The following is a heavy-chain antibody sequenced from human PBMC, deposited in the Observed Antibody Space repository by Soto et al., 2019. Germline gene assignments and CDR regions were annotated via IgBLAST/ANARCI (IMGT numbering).Heavy chain of an antibody. V-gene: IGHV5-51*01. Sequence: PGESMKNCWKGAGDSSTSYWSGWVRQMPGKGLEWMGIIYPGGSDTRYSPSFQGQVTISADKSISTAYLQWSSLKASDTAMYYCARQVITFGAVIATPNYFDYWGQGTL. J-gene: IGHJ4*02. CDR2: IYPGGSDT. CDR1: GDSSTSYW. CDR3: ARQVITFGAVIATPNYFDY. D-gene: IGHD3-16*02.